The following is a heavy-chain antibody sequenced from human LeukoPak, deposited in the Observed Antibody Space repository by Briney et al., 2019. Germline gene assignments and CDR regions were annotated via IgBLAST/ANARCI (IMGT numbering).Heavy chain of an antibody. CDR2: ISGSGGST. J-gene: IGHJ4*02. D-gene: IGHD6-13*01. V-gene: IGHV3-23*01. CDR1: GFTFSSYA. CDR3: RGGMVAGAGPTGGGFDY. Sequence: GVSLRLSCAASGFTFSSYARSWVRQAPGKGLEWVSAISGSGGSTYYADSVKGRFTISRDNSKNTLYLQMNSLRAEDACVFSCRGGMVAGAGPTGGGFDYWGQGTLVTVSS.